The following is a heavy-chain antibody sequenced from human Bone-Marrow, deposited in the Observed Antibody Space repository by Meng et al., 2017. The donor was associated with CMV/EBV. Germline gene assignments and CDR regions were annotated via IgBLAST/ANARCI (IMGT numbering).Heavy chain of an antibody. D-gene: IGHD2-2*01. J-gene: IGHJ6*02. CDR3: ARNTYCSSTSCYWGPYYYYGMDV. CDR2: ISSSGSTI. Sequence: GGSLRLSCAASGFTFSSYEMNWVRQAPGKGLEWVSYISSSGSTIYYADSVKGQFTISRDNAKNSLYLQMNSLRAEDTAVYYCARNTYCSSTSCYWGPYYYYGMDVWGQGPTVTVSS. CDR1: GFTFSSYE. V-gene: IGHV3-48*03.